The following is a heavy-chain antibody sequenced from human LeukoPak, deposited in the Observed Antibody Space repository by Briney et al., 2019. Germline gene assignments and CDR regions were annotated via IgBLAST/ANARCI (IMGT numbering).Heavy chain of an antibody. CDR2: IYWNDNK. V-gene: IGHV2-5*01. J-gene: IGHJ4*02. CDR3: AHGYGDYDPYFDY. CDR1: GFSLATSRVG. Sequence: FGPTLVKPTQTLTLTCTFSGFSLATSRVGVGWIRQPPGKALEWLALIYWNDNKRYSPSLRSRLTVTKDTSKTQVFLTMTKMDPVDTATYYCAHGYGDYDPYFDYWGQGTLVTVSS. D-gene: IGHD4-17*01.